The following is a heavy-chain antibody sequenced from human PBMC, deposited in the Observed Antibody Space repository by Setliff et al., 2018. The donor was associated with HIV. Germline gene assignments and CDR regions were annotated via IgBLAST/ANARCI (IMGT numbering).Heavy chain of an antibody. CDR3: VKSRTSGYTSGWFD. J-gene: IGHJ4*02. CDR1: GFTFSSYA. Sequence: GGSLRLSCAASGFTFSSYAMHWVRQAPGKGLEWVAVISYDGSNKYYADSVKGRFTMSRDNVWKTVYLEMNSLRTEDTAVYYCVKSRTSGYTSGWFDWGQGTLVTVSS. CDR2: ISYDGSNK. V-gene: IGHV3-30*04. D-gene: IGHD6-19*01.